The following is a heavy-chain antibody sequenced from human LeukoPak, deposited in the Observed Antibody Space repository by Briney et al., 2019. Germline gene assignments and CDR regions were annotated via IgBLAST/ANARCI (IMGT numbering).Heavy chain of an antibody. V-gene: IGHV3-48*03. Sequence: GGSLRLSCAASGFTFSSFEMNWVRHTPGKGLAWVSYMRSTGTNIYYADSVKGRFPISRDNAKNSLYLQMNSLRVEDAAVYYCARVGTYGVDYWGQGTLV. CDR3: ARVGTYGVDY. J-gene: IGHJ4*02. CDR2: MRSTGTNI. CDR1: GFTFSSFE. D-gene: IGHD4/OR15-4a*01.